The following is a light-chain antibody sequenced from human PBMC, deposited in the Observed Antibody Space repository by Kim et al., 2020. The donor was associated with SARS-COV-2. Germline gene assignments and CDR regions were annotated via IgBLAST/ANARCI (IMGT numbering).Light chain of an antibody. J-gene: IGLJ3*02. CDR3: QSYDSSNQV. CDR1: SGSIASNY. Sequence: NFMLTQPHSVSESPGKTVTISCTGSSGSIASNYVQWYQQRPGSAPTTVIYEDNQRPSGVPDRFSGSIDSSSNSASLTTSGLKTEDEADYYCQSYDSSNQVFGGGTKVTVL. V-gene: IGLV6-57*02. CDR2: EDN.